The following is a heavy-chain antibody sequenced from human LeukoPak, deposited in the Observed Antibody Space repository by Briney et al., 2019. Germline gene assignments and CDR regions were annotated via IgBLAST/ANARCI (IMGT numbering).Heavy chain of an antibody. Sequence: GGSPRLSCAASGFTFSSYAMSWVRQAPGKGLEWVSAISGSGGSTYYADSVKGRFTISRDNSKNTLYLQMNSLRAEDTAVYYCATDIVVVPALFDYWGQGTLVTVSS. CDR3: ATDIVVVPALFDY. V-gene: IGHV3-23*01. J-gene: IGHJ4*02. CDR2: ISGSGGST. D-gene: IGHD2-2*01. CDR1: GFTFSSYA.